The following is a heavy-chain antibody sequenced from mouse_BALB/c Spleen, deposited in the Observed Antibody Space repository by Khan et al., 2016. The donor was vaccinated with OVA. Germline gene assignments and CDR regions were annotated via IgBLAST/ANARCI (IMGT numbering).Heavy chain of an antibody. Sequence: QIQLVQSGAELVRPGASVKLSCKTSGYIFTSYWIHRVKQRSGQGLEWIARIYPGTDNTYYNEKLKDKATLTADKSSSTAYMQLSSLKSEDSAVYFCAREEALYYFDYWGQGTTLTVSS. D-gene: IGHD3-2*02. CDR1: GYIFTSYW. J-gene: IGHJ2*01. CDR3: AREEALYYFDY. CDR2: IYPGTDNT. V-gene: IGHV1-76*01.